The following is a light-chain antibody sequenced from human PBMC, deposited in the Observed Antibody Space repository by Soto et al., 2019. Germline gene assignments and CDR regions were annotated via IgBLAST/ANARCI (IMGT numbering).Light chain of an antibody. CDR1: QSISSW. CDR2: AAS. Sequence: DIQMTPSPSTLSASVLDMVTITCRSSQSISSWLAWYQQKPGKAPKLLIYAASSLQSGVPSRFSGSGSGTDFTLTISSLQPEDFATYYCQQNYNPPPINFGQGTRLEIK. V-gene: IGKV1-39*01. CDR3: QQNYNPPPIN. J-gene: IGKJ5*01.